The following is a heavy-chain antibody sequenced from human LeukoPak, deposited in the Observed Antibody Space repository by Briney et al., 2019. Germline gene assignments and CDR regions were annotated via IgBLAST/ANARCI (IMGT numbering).Heavy chain of an antibody. D-gene: IGHD6-13*01. J-gene: IGHJ4*02. V-gene: IGHV4-39*01. Sequence: SETLSLTCTVSGGSISSGSYYWGWIRQPPGKGLEWIGNIYYSGSTSYNPSLKSRVTISVDTSKNQFSLQLNSVTTADTAVYYCARRRFSSSWRDYWGQGTLVTVSS. CDR2: IYYSGST. CDR3: ARRRFSSSWRDY. CDR1: GGSISSGSYY.